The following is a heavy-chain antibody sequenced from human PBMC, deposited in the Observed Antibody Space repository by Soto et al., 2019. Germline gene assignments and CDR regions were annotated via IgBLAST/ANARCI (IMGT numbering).Heavy chain of an antibody. V-gene: IGHV1-69*13. D-gene: IGHD3-3*01. J-gene: IGHJ4*02. Sequence: ASVKVSCKASGGTFSSYHISWLRQAPGQGPEWMGGIIPMFNRANYAQMFQGRVTITADESTSTSYMEVNNLKSDDTAVYYCARPSTYYDDWRGCPPFDYWGEGTLVPVSS. CDR3: ARPSTYYDDWRGCPPFDY. CDR1: GGTFSSYH. CDR2: IIPMFNRA.